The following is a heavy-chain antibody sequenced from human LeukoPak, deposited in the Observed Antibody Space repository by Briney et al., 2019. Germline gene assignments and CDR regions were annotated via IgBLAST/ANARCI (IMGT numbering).Heavy chain of an antibody. CDR1: GFIFDDVD. V-gene: IGHV3-20*04. Sequence: PGGSLRLSCVASGFIFDDVDLSWVRQVPGKGLEWVCGLNWNGDKTGYADSVKGRFTISRDNSKNTLYLQMNSLRAEDTAVYYCARDELDLPNQRGFDYWGQGTLVTVSS. D-gene: IGHD1-14*01. CDR2: LNWNGDKT. J-gene: IGHJ4*02. CDR3: ARDELDLPNQRGFDY.